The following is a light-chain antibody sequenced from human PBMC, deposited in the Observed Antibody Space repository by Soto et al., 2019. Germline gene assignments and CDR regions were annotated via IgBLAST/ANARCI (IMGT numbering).Light chain of an antibody. CDR3: LQYDRYPLT. J-gene: IGKJ4*01. CDR2: KAS. CDR1: QSISNW. V-gene: IGKV1-5*03. Sequence: DIQMTQSPSILSASVGDRVTVTCRASQSISNWLAWYQQKPGRAPKFLIYKASILQSGVPSRFSGTGSGTEFTLTISSLQPDDFTTYYCLQYDRYPLTFGGGTKVEIE.